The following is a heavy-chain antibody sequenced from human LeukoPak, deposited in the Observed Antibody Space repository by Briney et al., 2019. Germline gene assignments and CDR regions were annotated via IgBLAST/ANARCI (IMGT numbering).Heavy chain of an antibody. CDR3: ARVSAPGSGWSRGVLFDY. D-gene: IGHD6-19*01. V-gene: IGHV1-3*01. CDR2: INAGNGNT. J-gene: IGHJ4*02. Sequence: EASVKVSCTASGYTFTSYAMHWVRQAPGQRLEWMGWINAGNGNTKYSQKFQGRVTITRDTSASTAYMELSSPRSEDTAVYYCARVSAPGSGWSRGVLFDYWGQGTLVTVSS. CDR1: GYTFTSYA.